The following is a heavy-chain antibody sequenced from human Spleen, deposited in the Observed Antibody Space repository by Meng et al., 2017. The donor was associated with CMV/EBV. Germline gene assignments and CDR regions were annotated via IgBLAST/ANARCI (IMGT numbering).Heavy chain of an antibody. CDR2: IYYRRGT. Sequence: GSVSSGSYYWSWMRRPPGERVGWMGYIYYRRGTNYSHSLKSRVVVSVDTSKNQFSLKLSSVTAADAAVNYCARESSFVVVIPNWFDPWGQGTLVTVSS. V-gene: IGHV4-61*01. J-gene: IGHJ5*02. CDR1: GSVSSGSYY. CDR3: ARESSFVVVIPNWFDP. D-gene: IGHD3-3*01.